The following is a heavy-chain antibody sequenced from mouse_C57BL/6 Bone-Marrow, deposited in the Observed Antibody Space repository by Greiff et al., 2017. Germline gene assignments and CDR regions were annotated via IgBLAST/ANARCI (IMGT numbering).Heavy chain of an antibody. CDR2: INPNYGTT. D-gene: IGHD2-4*01. CDR3: ARGYDYDYAMDY. V-gene: IGHV1-39*01. CDR1: GYSFTDYN. Sequence: VQLQQSGPELVKPGASVKISCKASGYSFTDYNMNWVKQSNGKSLEWIGVINPNYGTTSYNQKFKGKATLTVDQSSSTAYMQLNSMTSADSAVYDCARGYDYDYAMDYWGQGTSVTVSS. J-gene: IGHJ4*01.